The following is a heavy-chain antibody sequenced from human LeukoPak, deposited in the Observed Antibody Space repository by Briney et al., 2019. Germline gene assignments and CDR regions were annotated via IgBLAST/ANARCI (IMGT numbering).Heavy chain of an antibody. V-gene: IGHV3-7*01. CDR2: IKQDGSAK. Sequence: PGGSLRLSCAASGFAFGDFWMSWVRQTPGKGLESVATIKQDGSAKEYVDSVKGRFTISRDNAKESLYLQMNNLRADDMGVYYCAKDNRSGYEYFDYWGQGTLVTVSS. J-gene: IGHJ4*02. D-gene: IGHD3-22*01. CDR1: GFAFGDFW. CDR3: AKDNRSGYEYFDY.